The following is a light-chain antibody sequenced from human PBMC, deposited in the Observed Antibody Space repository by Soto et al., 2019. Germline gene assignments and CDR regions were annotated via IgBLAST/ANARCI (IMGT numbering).Light chain of an antibody. Sequence: QSVLTQPPSVSGAPGQRVTISCTGSSSNIGAGYAVHWYQQLPGTAPKLLIYLDNTRPSGVPDRFSGSRSGTSASLAITGLQAEDEADYYCQSYDSSLRGRVFGGGTKLTVL. V-gene: IGLV1-40*01. J-gene: IGLJ3*02. CDR1: SSNIGAGYA. CDR2: LDN. CDR3: QSYDSSLRGRV.